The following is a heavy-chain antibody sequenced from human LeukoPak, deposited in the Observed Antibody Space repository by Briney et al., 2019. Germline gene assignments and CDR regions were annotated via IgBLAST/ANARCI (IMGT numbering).Heavy chain of an antibody. J-gene: IGHJ6*03. V-gene: IGHV4-39*01. CDR3: ARRGSITYYMDV. CDR1: GGSISSSSYN. D-gene: IGHD3-3*01. Sequence: SETLSLTCAVSGGSISSSSYNWGWIRQPPGKGLEWIGSIYNSGSTYYNPSLKSRVTITVDTSKNQFSLKLSSVTAADTAVYYCARRGSITYYMDVWGKGTTVTISS. CDR2: IYNSGST.